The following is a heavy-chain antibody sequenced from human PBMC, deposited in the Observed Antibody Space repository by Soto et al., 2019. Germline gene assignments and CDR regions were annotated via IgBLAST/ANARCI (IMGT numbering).Heavy chain of an antibody. CDR1: GGSISSGGYY. J-gene: IGHJ4*02. CDR3: ARGYCSGGSCYYDY. Sequence: SETLSLTCTVSGGSISSGGYYWSWIRQHPGKGLEWIGYIYYSGSTYYNPSLKSRVTISVDTSKNQFSLKLSSVTAADTAVYYCARGYCSGGSCYYDYWGQGTLVTVSS. D-gene: IGHD2-15*01. V-gene: IGHV4-31*03. CDR2: IYYSGST.